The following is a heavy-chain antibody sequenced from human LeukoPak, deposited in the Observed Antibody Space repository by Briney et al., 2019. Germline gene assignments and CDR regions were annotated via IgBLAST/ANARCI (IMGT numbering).Heavy chain of an antibody. Sequence: SETLSLTCTVSGGSISSSSYYWGWIRQPPGKGLEWIGSIYYSGSTYYNPSLKSRVTISVDTSKNQFSLKLSSVTAADTAVYFCANSYNFDYWGQGTLVTVSS. V-gene: IGHV4-39*01. J-gene: IGHJ4*02. CDR3: ANSYNFDY. D-gene: IGHD5-24*01. CDR2: IYYSGST. CDR1: GGSISSSSYY.